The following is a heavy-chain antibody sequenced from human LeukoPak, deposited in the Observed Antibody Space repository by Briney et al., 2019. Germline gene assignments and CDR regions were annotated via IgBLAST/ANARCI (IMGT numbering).Heavy chain of an antibody. CDR2: IYYAGST. CDR1: SGSISSLY. CDR3: ARHRAYSSSSPFDY. J-gene: IGHJ4*02. V-gene: IGHV4-59*08. Sequence: SETLSLTCSVSSGSISSLYWSWIRRPPGKGLEWIGYIYYAGSTNYNPSLKSRVTMFVDMSKNQFSLRLSSVTAADTAVYYCARHRAYSSSSPFDYWGQGTLVTVSS. D-gene: IGHD6-6*01.